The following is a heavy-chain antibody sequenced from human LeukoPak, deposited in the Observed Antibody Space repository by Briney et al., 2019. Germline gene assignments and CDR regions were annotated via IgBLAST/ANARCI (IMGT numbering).Heavy chain of an antibody. Sequence: GGSLRLSCAASGFTFSSYGMHWVRQAPGKGLEWVAVISYDGSNKYYADSVKGRFTVSRDNSKNTLYLQMNSLRAEDTAVYYCAKDQPPMAPYDILTGPPGTFDYWGQGTLVTVSP. V-gene: IGHV3-30*18. J-gene: IGHJ4*02. CDR3: AKDQPPMAPYDILTGPPGTFDY. CDR1: GFTFSSYG. CDR2: ISYDGSNK. D-gene: IGHD3-9*01.